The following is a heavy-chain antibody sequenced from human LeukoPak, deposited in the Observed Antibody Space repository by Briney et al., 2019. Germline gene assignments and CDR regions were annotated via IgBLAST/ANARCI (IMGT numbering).Heavy chain of an antibody. CDR2: IYYSGST. J-gene: IGHJ4*02. V-gene: IGHV4-39*01. D-gene: IGHD5-12*01. Sequence: SETLSLTCTVSGGSISTYYWSWIRQPPGKGLEWIGSIYYSGSTYYNPSLKSRVTISVDTSKNQFSLKLSSVTAADTAVYYCASRLGLRGPFDYWGQGTLVTVSS. CDR1: GGSISTYY. CDR3: ASRLGLRGPFDY.